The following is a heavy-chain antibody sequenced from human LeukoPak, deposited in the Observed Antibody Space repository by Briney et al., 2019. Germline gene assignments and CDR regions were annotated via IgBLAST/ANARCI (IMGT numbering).Heavy chain of an antibody. J-gene: IGHJ4*02. V-gene: IGHV3-21*01. D-gene: IGHD6-19*01. CDR2: ISSSSSYI. CDR3: ARDGIAVAGNDY. Sequence: GGSLRLSCAASEFTFSSYSMNWVRQAPGKGLEWVSSISSSSSYIYYADSVKGRFTISRDNAKNSLYLQMNSLRAEDTAVYYCARDGIAVAGNDYWGQGTLVTVSS. CDR1: EFTFSSYS.